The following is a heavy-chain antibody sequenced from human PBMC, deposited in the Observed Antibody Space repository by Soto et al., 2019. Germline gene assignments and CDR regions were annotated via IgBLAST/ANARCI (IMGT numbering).Heavy chain of an antibody. J-gene: IGHJ4*02. V-gene: IGHV1-2*02. CDR3: ERDLAKGGGSAGFDY. CDR2: INPKSGGK. D-gene: IGHD1-26*01. Sequence: SVKVSCKASGYPFTANYIHWVRQAPGQGFEWMGWINPKSGGKKYPQKFPGRVTMTRDTSLSTVYMTITRLTSDDKAVYYCERDLAKGGGSAGFDYWGQGTLVTVSS. CDR1: GYPFTANY.